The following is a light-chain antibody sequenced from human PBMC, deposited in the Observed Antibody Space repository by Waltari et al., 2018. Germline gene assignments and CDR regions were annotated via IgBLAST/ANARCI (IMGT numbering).Light chain of an antibody. Sequence: QSALTQPPSASGSPGQSVTISCTGTSSDVGGHNFVSWYQQHPGKAPKVIIYEVTKRPSGVPDRFSGSKSGNAASLTVSGLQTEDEADYYCCSYAGSDTPYVFGTGTTVTVV. J-gene: IGLJ1*01. CDR2: EVT. CDR3: CSYAGSDTPYV. CDR1: SSDVGGHNF. V-gene: IGLV2-8*01.